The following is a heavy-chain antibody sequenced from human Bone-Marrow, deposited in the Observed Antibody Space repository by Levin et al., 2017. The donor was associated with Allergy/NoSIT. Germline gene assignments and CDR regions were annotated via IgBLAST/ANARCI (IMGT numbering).Heavy chain of an antibody. J-gene: IGHJ4*02. V-gene: IGHV3-23*01. CDR2: ISGDGKTT. CDR3: AKDRRLWSV. Sequence: GGSLRLSCAASGFMFRSYVMTWVRQAPGAGLEWVSSISGDGKTTFYADFVKGRFTVSRDSFNSTLYLQMNRLRAEDTAVYYCAKDRRLWSVWGQGTLVTVSS. D-gene: IGHD2/OR15-2a*01. CDR1: GFMFRSYV.